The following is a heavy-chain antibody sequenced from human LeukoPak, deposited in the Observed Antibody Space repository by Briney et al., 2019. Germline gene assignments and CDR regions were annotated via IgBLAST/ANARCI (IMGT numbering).Heavy chain of an antibody. CDR2: IRYDGSNK. J-gene: IGHJ4*02. Sequence: GGSLRLSCAASGFTLRSYGMHWVRQAPGKGLEWVAFIRYDGSNKYYADSVKGRFTISRDNSKNTLYLQMNSLRAEDTAVYYCLLGNFDYWGQGTLVTVSS. D-gene: IGHD3-16*01. V-gene: IGHV3-30*02. CDR3: LLGNFDY. CDR1: GFTLRSYG.